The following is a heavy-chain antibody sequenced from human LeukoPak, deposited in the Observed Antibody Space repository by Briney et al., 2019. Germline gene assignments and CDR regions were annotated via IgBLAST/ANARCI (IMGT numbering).Heavy chain of an antibody. CDR2: IHYSGST. CDR1: GGSISSDY. D-gene: IGHD4-23*01. J-gene: IGHJ4*02. CDR3: ARLGRKTTVVPPDFDY. Sequence: SETLSLPCTVSGGSISSDYWSWIRQPPGKGLEWIGYIHYSGSTNYNASLKSRVTISVDMSKNQFSLKLTSVTAADTTVYYCARLGRKTTVVPPDFDYWGQGTLVTVSS. V-gene: IGHV4-59*01.